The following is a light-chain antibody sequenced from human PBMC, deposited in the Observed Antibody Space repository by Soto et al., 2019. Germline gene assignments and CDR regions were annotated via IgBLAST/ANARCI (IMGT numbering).Light chain of an antibody. Sequence: EIMMTQSPVTLSVSPGERATLSCRASQSVNSNLAWYQQKPGQAPRLLIYGASTRATGIPASFIGNGSGTEFTLTITSLQSEDFAVYFCHQYNKWPRTFGRGTKVDIK. CDR1: QSVNSN. J-gene: IGKJ1*01. CDR2: GAS. V-gene: IGKV3-15*01. CDR3: HQYNKWPRT.